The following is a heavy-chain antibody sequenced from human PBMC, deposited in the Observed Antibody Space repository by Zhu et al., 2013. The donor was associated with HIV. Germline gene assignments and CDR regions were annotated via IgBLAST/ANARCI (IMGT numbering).Heavy chain of an antibody. CDR1: GGTFSTYA. Sequence: QVQLVQSGAEVKKPGSSVKVSCKASGGTFSTYAINWVRQAPGQGLEWMGTISPSGDSTTFAQKFQGRVTMTRDTSTSTVYMELSSLRSEDTAVHYCAGEPTSTFYYDYWGQGTLVTVSS. D-gene: IGHD5-12*01. V-gene: IGHV1-46*01. CDR3: AGEPTSTFYYDY. CDR2: ISPSGDST. J-gene: IGHJ4*02.